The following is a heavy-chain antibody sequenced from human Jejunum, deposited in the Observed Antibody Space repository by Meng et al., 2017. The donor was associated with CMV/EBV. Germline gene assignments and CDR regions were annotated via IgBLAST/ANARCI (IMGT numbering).Heavy chain of an antibody. D-gene: IGHD3-10*01. CDR2: IKQDGSEK. J-gene: IGHJ4*02. Sequence: LSGAASGFTVSNYWMTWVRQVPGKGLEWVANIKQDGSEKYYVDSVKGRFTISRDNAKNSLFLQMNSLRAEDTAMYYCARNARGSGYWGQGTLVTVSS. V-gene: IGHV3-7*01. CDR1: GFTVSNYW. CDR3: ARNARGSGY.